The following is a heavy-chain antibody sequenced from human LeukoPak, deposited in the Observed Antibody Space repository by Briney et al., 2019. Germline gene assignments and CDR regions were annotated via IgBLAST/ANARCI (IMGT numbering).Heavy chain of an antibody. D-gene: IGHD6-6*01. V-gene: IGHV1-2*02. CDR1: GYTFTDSY. CDR3: ASLGSSNYVMDV. Sequence: ASVKVSCKASGYTFTDSYMHWVRQAPGQGLEWMGGINPKTGGTNYAQRFQGRVTMTRDTSISTAYMELSRLRSDDTAVYYCASLGSSNYVMDVWGKGTTVTVSS. CDR2: INPKTGGT. J-gene: IGHJ6*04.